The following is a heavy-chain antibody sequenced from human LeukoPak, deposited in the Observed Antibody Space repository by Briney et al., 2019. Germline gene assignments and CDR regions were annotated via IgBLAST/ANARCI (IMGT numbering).Heavy chain of an antibody. D-gene: IGHD1-26*01. CDR3: GRDLGGRSGY. CDR1: GFTFSSYW. J-gene: IGHJ4*02. V-gene: IGHV3-7*03. CDR2: IKPDGSEK. Sequence: GGSLRLSCAASGFTFSSYWMSWVRQAPGKGLEWVANIKPDGSEKHYVDSVKGRLTIARDNAKNTLYLQMNSLRAEDTAVYYCGRDLGGRSGYWGQGTLVTVSS.